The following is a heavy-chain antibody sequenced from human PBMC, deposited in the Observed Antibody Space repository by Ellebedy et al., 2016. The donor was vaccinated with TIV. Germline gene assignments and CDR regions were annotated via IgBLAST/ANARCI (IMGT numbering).Heavy chain of an antibody. CDR1: GVTFSSYA. Sequence: GESLKISCAASGVTFSSYAMSWVRQAPGKGLLWVSAIGASGYSTYYPDSVKGRFTISRDNAKNSLYLQMNSLSADDTAVYYCARGSGYCSSTSCSGETDWGQGTPVTVSS. V-gene: IGHV3-23*01. D-gene: IGHD2-2*01. CDR3: ARGSGYCSSTSCSGETD. CDR2: IGASGYST. J-gene: IGHJ4*02.